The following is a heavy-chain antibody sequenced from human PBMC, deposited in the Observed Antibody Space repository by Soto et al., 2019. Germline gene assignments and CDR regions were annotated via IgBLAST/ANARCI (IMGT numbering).Heavy chain of an antibody. J-gene: IGHJ4*02. CDR3: AKYKGLRLENYCFDY. CDR2: ISGSGAGT. V-gene: IGHV3-23*01. D-gene: IGHD3-16*01. Sequence: QVSESGGGLGQPGGSLRLSCTVSGLTFRSFAMSWVRQAPGKGLEWVSTISGSGAGTYYADSVKGRFTISRDNSKNTLYLQMNSLRAEDRAVYYCAKYKGLRLENYCFDYWGQGTLVTVSS. CDR1: GLTFRSFA.